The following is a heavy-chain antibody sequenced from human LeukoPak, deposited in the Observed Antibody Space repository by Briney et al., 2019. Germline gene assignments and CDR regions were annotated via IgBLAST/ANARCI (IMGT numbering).Heavy chain of an antibody. D-gene: IGHD3-10*01. Sequence: ASVKVSCKASGYTFTSYGISWVRQAPGQGLEWMGWISAYNGNTNYAQKLQGRVTMTTDTSTSTAYMELRSLRSDDTAVYYCAREDYTMVRGADNWFDPWGQGTLVTVSS. CDR2: ISAYNGNT. CDR3: AREDYTMVRGADNWFDP. J-gene: IGHJ5*02. V-gene: IGHV1-18*01. CDR1: GYTFTSYG.